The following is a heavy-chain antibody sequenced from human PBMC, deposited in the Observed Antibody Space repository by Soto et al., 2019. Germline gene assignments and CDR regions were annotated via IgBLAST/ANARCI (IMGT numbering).Heavy chain of an antibody. CDR1: AFTFNNFP. V-gene: IGHV3-21*01. CDR2: ITTTSTYK. Sequence: LRLSCVASAFTFNNFPMHWVRQAPGKGLQWLASITTTSTYKYYADSVKGRFSISRDNAKNSLYLELTNLRSEDTAVYYCAREKCSSTSCNHGMDVWGLGTTVTVSS. CDR3: AREKCSSTSCNHGMDV. D-gene: IGHD2-2*01. J-gene: IGHJ6*02.